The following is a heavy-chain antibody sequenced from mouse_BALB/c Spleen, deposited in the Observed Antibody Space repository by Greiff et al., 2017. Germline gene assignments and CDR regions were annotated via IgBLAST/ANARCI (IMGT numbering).Heavy chain of an antibody. CDR2: IWGGGST. J-gene: IGHJ4*01. D-gene: IGHD1-2*01. CDR1: GFSLTSYG. V-gene: IGHV2-2*02. Sequence: VHLVESGPGLVQPSQSLSITCTVSGFSLTSYGVHWVRQSPGKGLEWLGVIWGGGSTDYNAAFISRLSISKDNSKSQVFFKMNSLQANDTAIYYCASSSSMDYWGQGTSVTVSS. CDR3: ASSSSMDY.